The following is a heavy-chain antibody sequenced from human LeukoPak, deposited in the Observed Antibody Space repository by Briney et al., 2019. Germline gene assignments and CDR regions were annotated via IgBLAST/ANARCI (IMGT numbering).Heavy chain of an antibody. Sequence: GGSLRLSCAASGFTFSSYGMHWVRQAPGKGLEWVAVISYDGSNKYYADSVKGRFTIPRDNSKNTLYLQMNSLRAEDTAVYYCAKGPYYDSSGYLNWGQGTLVTVSS. CDR1: GFTFSSYG. J-gene: IGHJ4*02. V-gene: IGHV3-30*18. CDR2: ISYDGSNK. CDR3: AKGPYYDSSGYLN. D-gene: IGHD3-22*01.